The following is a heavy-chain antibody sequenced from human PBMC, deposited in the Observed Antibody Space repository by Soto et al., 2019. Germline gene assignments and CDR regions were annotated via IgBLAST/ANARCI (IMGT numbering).Heavy chain of an antibody. CDR1: GGTFSSYS. Sequence: SVKVSCKASGGTFSSYSISWVRQAPGQGLEWMGGIIPIFGTANYAQKFQGRVTITADESTSTAYMELSSLRSEDTAVYYCASTSSPNYYDSSGYPYWGQGTLVTVSS. J-gene: IGHJ4*02. CDR3: ASTSSPNYYDSSGYPY. V-gene: IGHV1-69*13. CDR2: IIPIFGTA. D-gene: IGHD3-22*01.